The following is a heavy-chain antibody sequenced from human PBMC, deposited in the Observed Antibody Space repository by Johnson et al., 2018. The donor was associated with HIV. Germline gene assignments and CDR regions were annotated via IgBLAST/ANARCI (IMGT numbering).Heavy chain of an antibody. CDR3: ARERVNWGGGLDI. Sequence: QVQLVESGGGVVQPGRSLRLSCAASGFTFSTYGMHLVRQAPGKGLEWVAVMWYDGSNKYYADHVKGRFTISRDNSKNTLYLQMNTLRAEDPAVYYCARERVNWGGGLDIWGQGTMVTVSS. J-gene: IGHJ3*02. CDR1: GFTFSTYG. CDR2: MWYDGSNK. D-gene: IGHD4-23*01. V-gene: IGHV3-33*01.